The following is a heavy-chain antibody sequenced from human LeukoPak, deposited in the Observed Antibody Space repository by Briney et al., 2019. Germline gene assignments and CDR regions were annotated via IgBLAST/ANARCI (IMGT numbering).Heavy chain of an antibody. CDR3: ARTARVFDY. CDR2: TYVGGDT. J-gene: IGHJ4*02. V-gene: IGHV4-4*09. Sequence: SETLSLICTVSDDSVTSVYWSWIRQPPGKGLEVIGYTYVGGDTNYNPSLKSRVTMSLDTSKHRVSLKMTSVTAADTAVYYCARTARVFDYWGPGILVTVSS. CDR1: DDSVTSVY. D-gene: IGHD5-18*01.